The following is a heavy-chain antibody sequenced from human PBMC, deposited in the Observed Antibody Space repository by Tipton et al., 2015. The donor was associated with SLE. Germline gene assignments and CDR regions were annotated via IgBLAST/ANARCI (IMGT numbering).Heavy chain of an antibody. Sequence: TLSLTCTVSGGSISSGGYYWSWIRQHPGKGLEWIGYIYYSGSTYYNPSLKSRVTISVDTSKNQFSLKLSSVTAADTAVYYCARLQHLAYFDYWGQGTLVTVSS. CDR3: ARLQHLAYFDY. V-gene: IGHV4-31*03. J-gene: IGHJ4*02. CDR1: GGSISSGGYY. CDR2: IYYSGST. D-gene: IGHD6-13*01.